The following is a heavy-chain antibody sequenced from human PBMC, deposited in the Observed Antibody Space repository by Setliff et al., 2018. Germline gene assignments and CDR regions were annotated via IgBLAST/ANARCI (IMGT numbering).Heavy chain of an antibody. CDR2: INHSGST. CDR3: ARGSKSITSSRNYYYMDV. Sequence: PSETLSLTCAVYGGSLSGYYWSWIRQPPGKGLEWIGEINHSGSTNYNPSLKSRVTISVDTSKNQFSLKLSSVTAADTAVYYCARGSKSITSSRNYYYMDVWGKGTTVTVSS. D-gene: IGHD2-2*01. CDR1: GGSLSGYY. V-gene: IGHV4-34*01. J-gene: IGHJ6*03.